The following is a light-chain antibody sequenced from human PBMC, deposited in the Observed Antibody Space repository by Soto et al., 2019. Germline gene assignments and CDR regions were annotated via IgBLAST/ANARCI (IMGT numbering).Light chain of an antibody. CDR1: QSVSNY. V-gene: IGKV3-11*01. CDR3: QSLFT. Sequence: EIVLTQSPATLSLSPGERATLSCRASQSVSNYLAWYQQKPGQAPRLLIYDVTNRATCIPARFSGSGSGTYFPLTISSLEPEDFAVYYCQSLFTFGPGTKVDIK. CDR2: DVT. J-gene: IGKJ3*01.